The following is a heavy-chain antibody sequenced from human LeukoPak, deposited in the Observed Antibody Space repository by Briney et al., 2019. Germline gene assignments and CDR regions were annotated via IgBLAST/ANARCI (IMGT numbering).Heavy chain of an antibody. Sequence: GASVKVSCKASGYTFPSYFMHWVRQAPGQGLEWMGWINPNSGGTNYAQKFQGWVTMTRDTSISTAYMELSRLRSDDTAVYYCARGQEWELLHAFDIWGQGTMVTVSS. CDR1: GYTFPSYF. J-gene: IGHJ3*02. CDR3: ARGQEWELLHAFDI. V-gene: IGHV1-2*04. D-gene: IGHD1-26*01. CDR2: INPNSGGT.